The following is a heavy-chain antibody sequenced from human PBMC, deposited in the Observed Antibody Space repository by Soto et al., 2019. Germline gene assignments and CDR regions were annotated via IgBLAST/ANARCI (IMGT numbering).Heavy chain of an antibody. CDR2: IYYSGST. J-gene: IGHJ6*02. V-gene: IGHV4-39*01. CDR1: GGSISSSSYY. Sequence: SETLSLTCTVSGGSISSSSYYWGWIRQPPGKGLEWIGSIYYSGSTYYNPSLKSRVTISVDTSKNQFSLKLSSVTAADTAVYYCARLSYYGSGRIDYYYYYGMDVWGQGTTVTVSS. CDR3: ARLSYYGSGRIDYYYYYGMDV. D-gene: IGHD3-10*01.